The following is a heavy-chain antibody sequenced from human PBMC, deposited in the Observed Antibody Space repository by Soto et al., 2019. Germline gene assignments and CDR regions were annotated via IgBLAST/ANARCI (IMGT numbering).Heavy chain of an antibody. Sequence: GGSLRLSCAASGFTFSSYSMNWVRQAPGKGLEWVSSISSSSSYIYYADSVKGRFTISRDSAKNSLYLQMNSLRAEDTAVYYCARDQGYCSSTSCYVSFDYWGQGTLVTVSS. J-gene: IGHJ4*02. CDR3: ARDQGYCSSTSCYVSFDY. CDR2: ISSSSSYI. V-gene: IGHV3-21*01. D-gene: IGHD2-2*01. CDR1: GFTFSSYS.